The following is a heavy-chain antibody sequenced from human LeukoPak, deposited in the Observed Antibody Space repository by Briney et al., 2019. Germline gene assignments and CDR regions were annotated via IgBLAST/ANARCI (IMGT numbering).Heavy chain of an antibody. CDR2: TYYRSKLYN. V-gene: IGHV6-1*01. CDR1: GDSVSSNSAA. Sequence: TSQTLSLTCAISGDSVSSNSAAWNWIRQSPSRGLEWLGRTYYRSKLYNDYAVSVKSRITINPDTSKNQFSLQLNSVTPEDTAVYYCARGSRVYYGPRSTFDYWGQGTLVTVSS. CDR3: ARGSRVYYGPRSTFDY. J-gene: IGHJ4*02. D-gene: IGHD3-10*01.